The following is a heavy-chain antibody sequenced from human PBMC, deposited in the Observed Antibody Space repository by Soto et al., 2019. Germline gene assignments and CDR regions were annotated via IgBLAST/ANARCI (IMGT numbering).Heavy chain of an antibody. J-gene: IGHJ5*02. Sequence: SLRLSCAASGFTFSSYGMHWVRQAPGKGLEWVAVIWYDGSNKYYADSVKGRFTISRDNSKNTLYLQMNSLRAEDTAVYYCVRARVIAVAGTSHSWFDPWGQGTLVTVSS. CDR2: IWYDGSNK. CDR1: GFTFSSYG. D-gene: IGHD6-19*01. V-gene: IGHV3-33*01. CDR3: VRARVIAVAGTSHSWFDP.